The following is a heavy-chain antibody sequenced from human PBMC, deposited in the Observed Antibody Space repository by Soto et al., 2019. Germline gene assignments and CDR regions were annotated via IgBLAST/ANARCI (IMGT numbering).Heavy chain of an antibody. CDR1: GYTFTSYY. CDR3: ARIPGNYYGRHDAFDI. J-gene: IGHJ3*02. Sequence: ASVKASCKASGYTFTSYYMHSVRQAPGQGLEWMGIINPSGGSTSYAQKFQGRVTMTRDTSTSTVYMELSSLRSEDTAVYYCARIPGNYYGRHDAFDIWGQGTMVTVSS. V-gene: IGHV1-46*01. CDR2: INPSGGST. D-gene: IGHD3-10*01.